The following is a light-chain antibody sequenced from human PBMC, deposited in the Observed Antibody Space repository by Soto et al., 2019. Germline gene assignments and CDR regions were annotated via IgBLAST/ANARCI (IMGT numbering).Light chain of an antibody. V-gene: IGKV1-5*03. CDR2: KAS. CDR3: QQDNSYTRT. Sequence: DIQMAQSHSTLSASVGDRVTITCRASQSISSWLAWYKQKPRKAPKLVIYKASTLQNGVQLRSSGSASGTEFTLTIRNLQPDDVATYYCQQDNSYTRTFGHGTKVEIK. CDR1: QSISSW. J-gene: IGKJ1*01.